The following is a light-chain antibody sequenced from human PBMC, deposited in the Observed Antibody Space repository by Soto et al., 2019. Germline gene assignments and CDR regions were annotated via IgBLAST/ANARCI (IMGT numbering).Light chain of an antibody. Sequence: QSALTQPASVSGSPGQSITISCTGSTSDVGAYNYVSWYKHHPGQAPQLMIYEVSNRPSGVSNRFSGSKSGNTASLTITGLRAEDEGYYYCTSYTSSSTPYVFGTGTKLTVL. CDR1: TSDVGAYNY. CDR3: TSYTSSSTPYV. V-gene: IGLV2-14*01. CDR2: EVS. J-gene: IGLJ1*01.